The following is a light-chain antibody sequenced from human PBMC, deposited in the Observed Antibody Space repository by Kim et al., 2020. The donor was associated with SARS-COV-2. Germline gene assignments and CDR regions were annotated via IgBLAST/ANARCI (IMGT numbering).Light chain of an antibody. V-gene: IGKV3-20*01. J-gene: IGKJ2*01. Sequence: EIVLTQSPGTLSLSPGERATLSCRASQSVSSSYLAWYQQKPGQAPRLLIYGASSRATGIPDRFSGSGSGTDFTLTISRLEPEDFAVYYSQQYGSSPPTFGQGTRLEI. CDR3: QQYGSSPPT. CDR2: GAS. CDR1: QSVSSSY.